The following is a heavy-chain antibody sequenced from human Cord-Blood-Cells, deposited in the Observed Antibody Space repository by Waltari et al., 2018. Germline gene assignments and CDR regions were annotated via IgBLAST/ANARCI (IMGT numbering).Heavy chain of an antibody. CDR3: ARGSIAARPPGY. J-gene: IGHJ4*02. CDR2: INHSGST. CDR1: GGSFSGSY. Sequence: QVQLQQWGAGLLKPSETLSLTCAVYGGSFSGSYWSWIRQPPGKGLEWIGEINHSGSTNYNPSLKSRVTISVDTSKNQFSLKLSSVTAADTAVYYCARGSIAARPPGYWGQGTLVTVSS. D-gene: IGHD6-6*01. V-gene: IGHV4-34*01.